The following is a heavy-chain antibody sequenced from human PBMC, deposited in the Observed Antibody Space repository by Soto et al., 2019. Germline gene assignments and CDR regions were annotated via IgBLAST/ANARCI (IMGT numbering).Heavy chain of an antibody. J-gene: IGHJ3*01. CDR1: GFTFEDYV. V-gene: IGHV3-9*01. D-gene: IGHD3-3*01. CDR3: TKDFTIFSVVGAFDV. CDR2: ISWDSGSV. Sequence: DVQLVESGGGLVQPGRSLRLSCSASGFTFEDYVMHWVRQAPGKGLEWVSRISWDSGSVAYADSVKGSFTISRDNAKNSLYLQMASLRPDDTAVYYCTKDFTIFSVVGAFDVWGQGTMVTVSS.